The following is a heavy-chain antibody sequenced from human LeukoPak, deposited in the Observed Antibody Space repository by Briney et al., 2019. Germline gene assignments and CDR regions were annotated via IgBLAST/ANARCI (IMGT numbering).Heavy chain of an antibody. Sequence: GGSLRLSCAASGFAFSSYAMHWVRQAPGKGLEWVAVISYDGSNKYYADSVKGRFTISRDNSKNTLYLQMNSLRAEDTAVYYCARDRITMVRGVTYYTDVWGKGTTVTVSS. V-gene: IGHV3-30*04. CDR2: ISYDGSNK. J-gene: IGHJ6*03. D-gene: IGHD3-10*01. CDR1: GFAFSSYA. CDR3: ARDRITMVRGVTYYTDV.